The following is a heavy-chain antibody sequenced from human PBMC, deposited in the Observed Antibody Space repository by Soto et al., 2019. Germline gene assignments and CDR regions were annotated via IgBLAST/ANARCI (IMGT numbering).Heavy chain of an antibody. V-gene: IGHV3-74*01. CDR1: GFTFSSYW. CDR3: ARGIRNYYGTDV. D-gene: IGHD5-18*01. CDR2: INGGGRKT. Sequence: EVQLVESGGGLVQPGGSLRLSCAASGFTFSSYWMPWVRQGPGKGLVWVSRINGGGRKTNYADSVRGRFTISRDNAKNTVYLQMNSLRDEDTAVYYCARGIRNYYGTDVWGQGTTVTVSS. J-gene: IGHJ6*02.